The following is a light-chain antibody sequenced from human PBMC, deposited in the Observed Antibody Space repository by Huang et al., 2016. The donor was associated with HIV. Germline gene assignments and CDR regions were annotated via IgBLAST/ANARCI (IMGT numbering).Light chain of an antibody. CDR1: QDVGSH. V-gene: IGKV3-11*01. J-gene: IGKJ5*01. Sequence: EIVMTQSPVTVSLSPGERATLSCWASQDVGSHLAWYQQKPGQPPRLLIYNVSNRATGIPARFSGSGSGTDFTLTVTSLEPEDFAVYYCQQRGGWPPTFGQGTRLEIK. CDR2: NVS. CDR3: QQRGGWPPT.